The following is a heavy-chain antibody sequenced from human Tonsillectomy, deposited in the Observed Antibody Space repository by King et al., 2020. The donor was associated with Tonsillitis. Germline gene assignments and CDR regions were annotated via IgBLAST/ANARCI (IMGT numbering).Heavy chain of an antibody. D-gene: IGHD6-13*01. J-gene: IGHJ6*02. V-gene: IGHV3-30-3*01. Sequence: VQLVESGGGVVQPGRSLRLSCAASGFTFSSYAMHWVRQAPGKGLEGVAVISYDGSNKYYADSVKGRFTISRGNSKNTLYLQMNSLRAGDTAVYYCARDGPMSSSWYGDYYYGMDVWGQGTTVTVSS. CDR2: ISYDGSNK. CDR3: ARDGPMSSSWYGDYYYGMDV. CDR1: GFTFSSYA.